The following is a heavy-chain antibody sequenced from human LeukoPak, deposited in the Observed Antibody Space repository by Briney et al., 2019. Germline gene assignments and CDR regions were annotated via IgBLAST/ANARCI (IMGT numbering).Heavy chain of an antibody. D-gene: IGHD5-18*01. CDR3: AKTIVRDSYCSFLGDYGMDV. CDR2: ISWNSDNI. CDR1: GFTFNDYA. Sequence: GRSLRLSCAASGFTFNDYAMHWVRQAPGKGLEWVSGISWNSDNIGYADSVKGRFTISRDNAKNSLYLQMNSLSTEDTALYYCAKTIVRDSYCSFLGDYGMDVWGQGTTVTVSS. V-gene: IGHV3-9*01. J-gene: IGHJ6*02.